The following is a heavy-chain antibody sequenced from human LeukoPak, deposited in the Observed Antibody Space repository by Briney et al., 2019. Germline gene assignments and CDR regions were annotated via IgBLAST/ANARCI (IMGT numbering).Heavy chain of an antibody. CDR2: TYYRSKWYN. Sequence: SQTLSLTCAISGDSVSSNSAAWNWIRQSPSRGLEWLGRTYYRSKWYNDYAVSVKSRITINPDTSKNQFSLQLNSVTPEDTAVYYCARGEADHYYDSSGPNWFDSWGQGTLVTVSS. J-gene: IGHJ5*01. CDR3: ARGEADHYYDSSGPNWFDS. V-gene: IGHV6-1*01. CDR1: GDSVSSNSAA. D-gene: IGHD3-22*01.